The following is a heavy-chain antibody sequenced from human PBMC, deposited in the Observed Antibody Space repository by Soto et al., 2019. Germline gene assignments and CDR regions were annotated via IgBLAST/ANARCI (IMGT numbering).Heavy chain of an antibody. V-gene: IGHV1-69*12. CDR1: GGTFSSYA. CDR2: IIPIFGTA. J-gene: IGHJ5*02. Sequence: QVQMVQSGAEVKKPGSSVKVSCKASGGTFSSYAISWVRQAPGQGLEWMGGIIPIFGTANYAQKFQGRVTITADESMSTAYMELSSLISEDTAVYYCARDRSGYSSSGPGPFDPWGQGTLVTVSS. CDR3: ARDRSGYSSSGPGPFDP. D-gene: IGHD6-6*01.